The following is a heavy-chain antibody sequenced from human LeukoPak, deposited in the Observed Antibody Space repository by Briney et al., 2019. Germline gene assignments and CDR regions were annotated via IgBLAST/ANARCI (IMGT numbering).Heavy chain of an antibody. Sequence: GGSLRLSCAASGFTFSSYSMNWVRQAPGKGLEWVSSISSSSSYIYYADSVKGRFTISRDNAKNSLYLQMNSLRAVDTAVYYCARDSAVDCSGGSCYSDFQHWGQGTLVTVSS. V-gene: IGHV3-21*01. CDR2: ISSSSSYI. CDR1: GFTFSSYS. D-gene: IGHD2-15*01. J-gene: IGHJ1*01. CDR3: ARDSAVDCSGGSCYSDFQH.